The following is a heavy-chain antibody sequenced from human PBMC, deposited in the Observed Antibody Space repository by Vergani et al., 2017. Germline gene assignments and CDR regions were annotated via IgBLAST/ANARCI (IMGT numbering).Heavy chain of an antibody. CDR1: GFTFSSYD. D-gene: IGHD6-19*01. CDR3: ARDSIAVAGTGVYYYYYGMDV. J-gene: IGHJ6*02. Sequence: EVQLVESGGGLVQPGGSLRLSCAASGFTFSSYDMHWVRQATGKGLEWVSAIGTAGDTYYPGSVKGRFTISRDNAKNSLYLQMNSLRAEDTAVYYCARDSIAVAGTGVYYYYYGMDVWGQGP. CDR2: IGTAGDT. V-gene: IGHV3-13*04.